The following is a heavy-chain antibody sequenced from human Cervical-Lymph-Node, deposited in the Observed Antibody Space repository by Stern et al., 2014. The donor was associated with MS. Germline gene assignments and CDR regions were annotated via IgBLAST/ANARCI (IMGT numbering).Heavy chain of an antibody. V-gene: IGHV3-33*01. D-gene: IGHD1-26*01. CDR2: IWYDGSNK. J-gene: IGHJ4*02. CDR1: GFTFSSYG. Sequence: VQLVESGGSVVQPGRSLRLSCAASGFTFSSYGMHWVRQAPGKGLEWVAVIWYDGSNKYYADSVKGRFTISRDNSKNTLYLQMNSLRAEDTAVYYCARDQVGSYQGLDYWGQGTLVTVSS. CDR3: ARDQVGSYQGLDY.